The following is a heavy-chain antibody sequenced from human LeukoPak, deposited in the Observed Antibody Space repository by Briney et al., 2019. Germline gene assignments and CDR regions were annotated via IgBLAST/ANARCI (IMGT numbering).Heavy chain of an antibody. CDR3: ARDAEGPTVRVRYYYMDV. D-gene: IGHD4-11*01. V-gene: IGHV1-69*05. CDR2: IIPIFSTA. J-gene: IGHJ6*03. CDR1: GGTFSSYA. Sequence: SVEVSCKASGGTFSSYAISWVRQAPGQGLEWMGGIIPIFSTANYAQKFQGRVTITTDESTSTAYMELSSLRSEDTAVYYCARDAEGPTVRVRYYYMDVWGKGTTVTVSS.